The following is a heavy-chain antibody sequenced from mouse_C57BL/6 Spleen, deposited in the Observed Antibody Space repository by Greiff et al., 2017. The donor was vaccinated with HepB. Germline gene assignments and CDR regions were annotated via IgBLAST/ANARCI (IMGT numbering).Heavy chain of an antibody. Sequence: VQLQQPGAELVKPGASVKLSCKASGYTFTSYWMHWVKQRPGQGLEWIGMIHPNSGSTNYNEKFKSKATLTVDKSCSTAYMQLSSLTSEDSAVYYCANYDYDGDVWFAYWGQGTLVTVSA. J-gene: IGHJ3*01. CDR2: IHPNSGST. CDR3: ANYDYDGDVWFAY. CDR1: GYTFTSYW. D-gene: IGHD2-4*01. V-gene: IGHV1-64*01.